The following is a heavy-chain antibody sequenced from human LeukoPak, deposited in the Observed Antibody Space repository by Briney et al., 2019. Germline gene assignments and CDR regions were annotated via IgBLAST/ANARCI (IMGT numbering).Heavy chain of an antibody. Sequence: ASVKVSCKASGYTFTGYYMHWVRQAPGQGLEWMGRINPNSGGTNYAQKFQGRVTMTRDTSISTAYMELSRLRSDDTAVYYCATDPSSGWQGLDYWGQGTLVTVSS. CDR1: GYTFTGYY. J-gene: IGHJ4*02. V-gene: IGHV1-2*06. CDR3: ATDPSSGWQGLDY. D-gene: IGHD6-19*01. CDR2: INPNSGGT.